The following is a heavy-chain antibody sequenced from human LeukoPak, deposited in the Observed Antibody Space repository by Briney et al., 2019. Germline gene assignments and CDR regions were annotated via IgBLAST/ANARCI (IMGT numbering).Heavy chain of an antibody. V-gene: IGHV3-11*01. CDR1: GFTFSDYY. D-gene: IGHD4-17*01. CDR2: ISSSGSTI. Sequence: GGSLRLSCAASGFTFSDYYMSWIRQAPGKGLEWVSYISSSGSTIYYADSVKGRFTISRDNAKNSLYLQMNSLRAEDTAVYYCARVATVTTVRAAFDIWGQGTMVTVSS. CDR3: ARVATVTTVRAAFDI. J-gene: IGHJ3*02.